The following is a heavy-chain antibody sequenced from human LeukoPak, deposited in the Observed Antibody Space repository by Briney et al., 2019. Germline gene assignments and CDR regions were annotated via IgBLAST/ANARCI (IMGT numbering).Heavy chain of an antibody. Sequence: ASVKVSCRASGYTFTSYGISWVRQAPGQGLEWMGWISAYNGNTNYAQKLQGRVTMTTDTSTSTAYMELRSLRSDDTAVYYCVRYRASASGSYYNVGWFDPWGQGTLVTVSS. CDR3: VRYRASASGSYYNVGWFDP. V-gene: IGHV1-18*01. D-gene: IGHD3-10*01. J-gene: IGHJ5*02. CDR2: ISAYNGNT. CDR1: GYTFTSYG.